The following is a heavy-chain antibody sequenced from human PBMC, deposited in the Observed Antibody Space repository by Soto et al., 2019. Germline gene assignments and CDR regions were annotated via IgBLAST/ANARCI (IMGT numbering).Heavy chain of an antibody. D-gene: IGHD3-22*01. CDR3: ARDNVRYYYDSSGFDAFDI. Sequence: PGGSLRLSCAASGFTFSSYAMHWVRQSPGKGLEWVAVISYDGSNKYYADSVKGRFTISRDNSKNTLYLQMNSLRAEDTAVYYCARDNVRYYYDSSGFDAFDIWGQGTMVTVSS. CDR2: ISYDGSNK. J-gene: IGHJ3*02. V-gene: IGHV3-30-3*01. CDR1: GFTFSSYA.